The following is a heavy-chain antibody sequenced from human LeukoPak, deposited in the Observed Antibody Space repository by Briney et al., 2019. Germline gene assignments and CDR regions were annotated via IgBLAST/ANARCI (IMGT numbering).Heavy chain of an antibody. V-gene: IGHV5-51*01. Sequence: GESLKISCKGSGYSFTRHWIGRVRQMPGKGLEWMGIIYPDDSETRYSPSFQGQVTISADKSISTAYMQWSSLKASDTAMYYCARRDSSGSADFDYWGQGTPVTVSS. J-gene: IGHJ4*02. CDR3: ARRDSSGSADFDY. D-gene: IGHD3-22*01. CDR2: IYPDDSET. CDR1: GYSFTRHW.